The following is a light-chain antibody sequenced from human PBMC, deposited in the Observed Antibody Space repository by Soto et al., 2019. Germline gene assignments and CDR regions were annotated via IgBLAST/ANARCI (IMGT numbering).Light chain of an antibody. CDR3: QQSYNTPYT. CDR2: AAS. Sequence: DIQMTQSPSSLSASVGDRVTITCRASQSISSYLNWYQQKPGKAPKLLMYAASGLQSGVPSRFSGSGSGTEFTLTISSLQPEDFATYYCQQSYNTPYTFGQGTKLEIK. J-gene: IGKJ2*01. CDR1: QSISSY. V-gene: IGKV1-39*01.